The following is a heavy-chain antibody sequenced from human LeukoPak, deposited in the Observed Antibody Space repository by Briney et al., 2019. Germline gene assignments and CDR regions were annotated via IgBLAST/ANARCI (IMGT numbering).Heavy chain of an antibody. D-gene: IGHD5-24*01. CDR1: GYTFTTYG. V-gene: IGHV1-18*01. Sequence: ASVKVSCKASGYTFTTYGSTWVRPAPGQGLEWMGWISAYNGNTNYAQKLQGRVTMTTDTSTSTAYMELRSLRSDDTAVYYCARALVDGYKELGYWGQGTLVTVSS. CDR2: ISAYNGNT. CDR3: ARALVDGYKELGY. J-gene: IGHJ4*02.